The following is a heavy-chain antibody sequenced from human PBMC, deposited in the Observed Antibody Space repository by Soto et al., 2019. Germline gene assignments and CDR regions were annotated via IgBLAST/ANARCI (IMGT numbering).Heavy chain of an antibody. J-gene: IGHJ3*02. D-gene: IGHD4-17*01. CDR3: ASVSGDYVGDDAFDI. CDR1: GGSFSGYY. CDR2: INHSGST. Sequence: SETLSLTCTVYGGSFSGYYWSWIRQPPGKGLEWIGEINHSGSTNYNPSLKSRVTISVDTSKNQFSLKLSSVTAADTAVYYCASVSGDYVGDDAFDIWGQGTMVTVSS. V-gene: IGHV4-34*01.